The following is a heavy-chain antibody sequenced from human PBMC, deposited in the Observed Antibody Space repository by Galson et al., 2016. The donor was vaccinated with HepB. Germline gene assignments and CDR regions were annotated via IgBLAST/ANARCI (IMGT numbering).Heavy chain of an antibody. V-gene: IGHV3-48*02. CDR3: VRDYNYAFDI. CDR2: IRDSTTR. CDR1: GFTFNIYT. Sequence: SLRLSCAASGFTFNIYTMNWVRQAPGKGLEWVSYIRDSTTRYHAEYVKGRCTISRDDAKNSLYLQMNSMRDDDTALYYCVRDYNYAFDIWGQGTMDTVSS. D-gene: IGHD5-24*01. J-gene: IGHJ3*02.